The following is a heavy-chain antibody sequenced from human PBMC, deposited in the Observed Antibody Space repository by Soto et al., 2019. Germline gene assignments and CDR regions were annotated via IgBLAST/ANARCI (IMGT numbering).Heavy chain of an antibody. CDR2: ISYDGSSK. CDR3: ARDRSNSWSIDY. CDR1: GFTFSSYG. Sequence: QVQLVESGGGVVQPGRSLRLSCAASGFTFSSYGMHWVRQAPGKGLEWVAIISYDGSSKYYADSVKGRFTISRDDSKNTLYLQMSSLRAEDTAVYYCARDRSNSWSIDYWGQGTLVTVSS. J-gene: IGHJ4*02. V-gene: IGHV3-30*03. D-gene: IGHD6-13*01.